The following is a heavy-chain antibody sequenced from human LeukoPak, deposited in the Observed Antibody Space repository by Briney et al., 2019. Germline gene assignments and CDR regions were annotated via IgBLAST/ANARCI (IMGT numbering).Heavy chain of an antibody. CDR3: ARESGVTMIVVLIHDAFDI. V-gene: IGHV4-39*07. J-gene: IGHJ3*02. CDR2: IYYSGST. Sequence: SETLSLTCTVSGSSISSSSYYWGWIRQPPGKGLEWIGSIYYSGSTYYNPSLKSRVTISVDTSKNQFSLKLSSVTAADTAVYYCARESGVTMIVVLIHDAFDIWGQGTMVTVSS. D-gene: IGHD3-22*01. CDR1: GSSISSSSYY.